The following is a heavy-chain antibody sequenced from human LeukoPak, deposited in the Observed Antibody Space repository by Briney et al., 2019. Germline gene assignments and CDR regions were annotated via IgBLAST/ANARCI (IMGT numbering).Heavy chain of an antibody. Sequence: GASVKVSCKASGYTFTSYDINWVRQATGQGLEWMGWMNPNSGNTGYAQKFQGRVTMTRNTSISTAYMELSSLRSEDTAVYYCARGKRSTRNYVWGSYRYTPFDYWGQGTLVTVSS. J-gene: IGHJ4*02. V-gene: IGHV1-8*01. D-gene: IGHD3-16*02. CDR3: ARGKRSTRNYVWGSYRYTPFDY. CDR1: GYTFTSYD. CDR2: MNPNSGNT.